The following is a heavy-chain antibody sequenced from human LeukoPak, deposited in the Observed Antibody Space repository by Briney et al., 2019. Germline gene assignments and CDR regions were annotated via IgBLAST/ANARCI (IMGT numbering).Heavy chain of an antibody. J-gene: IGHJ4*02. D-gene: IGHD3-16*02. V-gene: IGHV3-23*01. Sequence: PGGSLRLSCAASGFIFSSYAMSWVRQAPGKGLEWVSAISGSGGSTYYADSVKGRFTISRDNSKNTLYLQMNSLRAEDTAVYYCAKGDYDYVWGSYRYPPHFDYWGQGTLVTVSS. CDR3: AKGDYDYVWGSYRYPPHFDY. CDR2: ISGSGGST. CDR1: GFIFSSYA.